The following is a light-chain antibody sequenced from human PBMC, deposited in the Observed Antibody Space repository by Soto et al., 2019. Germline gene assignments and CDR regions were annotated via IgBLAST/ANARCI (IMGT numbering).Light chain of an antibody. CDR2: AAS. Sequence: DIQMTQSPSSLSASVGDRVTITCRANQGISNFLAWYQQKPGQVPKLLMYAASTLHSGVPSRFSGSRSGTDFTLTISSLQPEDVATYYCQKYNSAPQTVGEGTKVDIK. J-gene: IGKJ1*01. CDR1: QGISNF. CDR3: QKYNSAPQT. V-gene: IGKV1-27*01.